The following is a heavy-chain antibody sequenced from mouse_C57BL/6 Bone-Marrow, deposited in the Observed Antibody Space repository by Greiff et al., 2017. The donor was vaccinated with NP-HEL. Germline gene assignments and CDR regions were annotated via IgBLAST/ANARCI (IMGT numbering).Heavy chain of an antibody. CDR1: GFTFSDYY. Sequence: EVMLVESEGGLVQPGSSMKLSCTASGFTFSDYYMAWVRQVPEKGLEWVANINYDGSSTYYLDSLKSRFIISRDNAKNILYLQMSSLKSEDTATYYCARERGSYYFDYWGQGTTLTVSS. CDR2: INYDGSST. V-gene: IGHV5-16*01. CDR3: ARERGSYYFDY. J-gene: IGHJ2*01.